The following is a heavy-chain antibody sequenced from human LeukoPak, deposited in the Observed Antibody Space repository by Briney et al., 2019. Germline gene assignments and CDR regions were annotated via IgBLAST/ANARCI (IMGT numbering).Heavy chain of an antibody. D-gene: IGHD6-19*01. V-gene: IGHV3-48*01. CDR2: IGTSSTTI. CDR3: AREIAVAAPNVAPYYHGMDV. J-gene: IGHJ6*02. Sequence: PGGSLRLSCAASGFTFSSYTMNWVRQPPGKGLEWVSNIGTSSTTIYYADSVKGRFTISRDNAKNSLYLQMNSLRADDTAVYYCAREIAVAAPNVAPYYHGMDVWGQGTTVTVSS. CDR1: GFTFSSYT.